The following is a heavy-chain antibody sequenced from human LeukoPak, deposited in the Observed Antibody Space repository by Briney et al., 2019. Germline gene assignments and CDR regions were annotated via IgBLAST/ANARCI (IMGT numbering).Heavy chain of an antibody. Sequence: SETLSLTCTVSGYSISSGFYWGWIRQPPGKGLEGIGNIYHSGSTYYNPSLRRRFTTSVDTSDNQFSLTLSAVTAADTAIYYCARLDHSLWIADYWGHGTLVTVSS. D-gene: IGHD2-2*03. V-gene: IGHV4-38-2*02. CDR3: ARLDHSLWIADY. CDR2: IYHSGST. J-gene: IGHJ4*01. CDR1: GYSISSGFY.